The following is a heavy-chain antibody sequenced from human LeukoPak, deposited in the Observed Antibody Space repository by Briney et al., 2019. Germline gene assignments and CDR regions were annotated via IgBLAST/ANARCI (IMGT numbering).Heavy chain of an antibody. CDR2: IYSGSST. CDR3: ARDGSGSSLGRGYYFDY. V-gene: IGHV3-53*01. Sequence: GGSLRLSCVVSGFTVNSNYMSWVRQAPGKGLEWVSVIYSGSSTYYADSVKGRFTISRDNAKNSLYLQMNSLRAEDTAVYYCARDGSGSSLGRGYYFDYWGQGTLVTVSS. D-gene: IGHD1-26*01. J-gene: IGHJ4*02. CDR1: GFTVNSNY.